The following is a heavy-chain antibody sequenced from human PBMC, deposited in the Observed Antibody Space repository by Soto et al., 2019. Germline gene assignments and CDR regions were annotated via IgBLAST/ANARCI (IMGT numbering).Heavy chain of an antibody. D-gene: IGHD3-10*01. CDR1: GGSISSGDYY. CDR3: ARSYGSGSYNFDY. V-gene: IGHV4-30-4*01. Sequence: SETLSLTCTVSGGSISSGDYYWSWIRQPPGKGLEWIGYIYYSGSTYYNPSLKSRVTISVDTSKNQFSLKLSSVTAADTAVYYCARSYGSGSYNFDYWGQGTLVTVSS. J-gene: IGHJ4*02. CDR2: IYYSGST.